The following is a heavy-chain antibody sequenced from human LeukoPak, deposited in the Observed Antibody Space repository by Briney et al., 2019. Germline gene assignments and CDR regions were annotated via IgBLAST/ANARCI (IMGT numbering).Heavy chain of an antibody. J-gene: IGHJ4*02. CDR1: GFTFSSYN. V-gene: IGHV3-21*01. CDR3: ARVVGSSGWSTHHFDY. D-gene: IGHD6-19*01. CDR2: ISSSSSYI. Sequence: PGGSLRLSCAASGFTFSSYNMNWVRQAPGKGLEWVSSISSSSSYIYYADSVKGRFTISRDNAKNSLYLQMNSLRAEDTAVYYCARVVGSSGWSTHHFDYWGQGTLVTVSS.